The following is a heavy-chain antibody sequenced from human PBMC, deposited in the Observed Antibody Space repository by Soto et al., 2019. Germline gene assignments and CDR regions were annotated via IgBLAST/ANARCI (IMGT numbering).Heavy chain of an antibody. V-gene: IGHV3-23*01. Sequence: EVQLLESGGGLVQPGGSLRLSCAASGFTFSSYAMSWVRQAPGKGLEWVSAISGRGGNTYYADSVKGRFTISRDNSKNTLYLEMNSRTAEDKAVYYCANEGGSYRGGSFDYWGQGTLVTVSS. D-gene: IGHD3-16*02. J-gene: IGHJ4*02. CDR2: ISGRGGNT. CDR3: ANEGGSYRGGSFDY. CDR1: GFTFSSYA.